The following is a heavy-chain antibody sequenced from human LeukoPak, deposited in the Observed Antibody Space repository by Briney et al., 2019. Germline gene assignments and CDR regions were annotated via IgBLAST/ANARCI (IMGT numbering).Heavy chain of an antibody. D-gene: IGHD3-10*01. CDR3: ARRASGSPFDY. J-gene: IGHJ4*02. Sequence: SETLSLTCAVYGGSFSGYYWSWIRQPPGKGLEWIGEINHSGSTDYNPSLKSLVTISVDTSRNQFSLKLSSVTAADTAVYYCARRASGSPFDYWGQGTLVTVSS. CDR2: INHSGST. V-gene: IGHV4-34*01. CDR1: GGSFSGYY.